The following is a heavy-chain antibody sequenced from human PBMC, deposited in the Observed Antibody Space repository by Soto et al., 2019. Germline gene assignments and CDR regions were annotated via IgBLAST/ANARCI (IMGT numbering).Heavy chain of an antibody. D-gene: IGHD5-18*01. V-gene: IGHV3-33*06. Sequence: VGSLRLSCAASRFTFSNYGMHWVRQAPGKGLEWVAVIWYDGSYKYYADSVKGRFTISRDNSRTTLYLQMNSLRAEDTAVYYCAKDEGRYTYGLRDCWGQGTLVTVSS. J-gene: IGHJ4*02. CDR1: RFTFSNYG. CDR2: IWYDGSYK. CDR3: AKDEGRYTYGLRDC.